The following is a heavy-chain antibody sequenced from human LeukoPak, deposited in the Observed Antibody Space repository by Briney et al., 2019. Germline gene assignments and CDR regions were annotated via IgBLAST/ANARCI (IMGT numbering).Heavy chain of an antibody. J-gene: IGHJ3*02. CDR3: ARGGYSYAFDAFDI. CDR2: INPNSGGT. D-gene: IGHD5-18*01. V-gene: IGHV1-2*02. CDR1: GYTFTGYY. Sequence: ASVKVSCKACGYTFTGYYMHWVRQDPGQGLEWMGWINPNSGGTNYAQKFQGRVTMTSDTSISTAYMELSRLRSDDTAVYYCARGGYSYAFDAFDIWGQGTMVTVSS.